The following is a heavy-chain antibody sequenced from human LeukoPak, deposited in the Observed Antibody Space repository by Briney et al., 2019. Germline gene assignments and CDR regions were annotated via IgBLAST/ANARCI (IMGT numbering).Heavy chain of an antibody. CDR1: GYTFTGYY. V-gene: IGHV1-2*02. J-gene: IGHJ4*02. D-gene: IGHD6-13*01. CDR2: INPNSGGT. CDR3: ARGLGAAAGRVFDY. Sequence: EASVKVSCKASGYTFTGYYMHWVRQAPGQGREWMGWINPNSGGTNYAQKFQGRVTMTRDTSISTAYMELSRLRSDDTAVYYCARGLGAAAGRVFDYWGQGTLVTVSS.